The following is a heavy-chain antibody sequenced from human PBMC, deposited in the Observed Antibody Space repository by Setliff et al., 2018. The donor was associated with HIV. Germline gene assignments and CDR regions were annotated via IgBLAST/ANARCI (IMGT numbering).Heavy chain of an antibody. D-gene: IGHD4-4*01. CDR3: VKEYHTEVTDTRVANYFDY. CDR1: GYTFTSCF. V-gene: IGHV1-46*01. Sequence: GASVKVSCKASGYTFTSCFMRWVRQAPGQGLEYMGIINPSDGTTDYTQKFQDRVTMTSDTSTSTVYMELRSLRSEDTAIYYCVKEYHTEVTDTRVANYFDYWGQGTLVTVSS. J-gene: IGHJ4*02. CDR2: INPSDGTT.